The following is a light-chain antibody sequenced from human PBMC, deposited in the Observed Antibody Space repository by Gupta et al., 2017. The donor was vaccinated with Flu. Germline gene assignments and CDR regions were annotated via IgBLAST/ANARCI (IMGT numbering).Light chain of an antibody. V-gene: IGLV2-23*02. CDR1: GSFRY. CDR2: EVN. CDR3: CSYAGGATWG. J-gene: IGLJ2*01. Sequence: GSFRYVSWHQQHPGQAHNLIIFEVNQRPAGVADFFSGSKSDNTASLTISGLQAEDAAYYHCCSYAGGATWGFGGGTKVTVL.